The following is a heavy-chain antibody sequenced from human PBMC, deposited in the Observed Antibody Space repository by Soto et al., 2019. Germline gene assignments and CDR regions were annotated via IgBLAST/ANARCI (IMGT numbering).Heavy chain of an antibody. CDR1: GFTFSGYW. D-gene: IGHD4-4*01. J-gene: IGHJ4*02. CDR3: ARATYSNAWYRFDL. CDR2: IKHDGSVQ. Sequence: GGSLRLSCEASGFTFSGYWMSWVRQAPGKGLGWVADIKHDGSVQYYVDSVKGRFTISRDNAKKLLFLQMNGLRAEDTALYYCARATYSNAWYRFDLWGQGTLVTVSS. V-gene: IGHV3-7*03.